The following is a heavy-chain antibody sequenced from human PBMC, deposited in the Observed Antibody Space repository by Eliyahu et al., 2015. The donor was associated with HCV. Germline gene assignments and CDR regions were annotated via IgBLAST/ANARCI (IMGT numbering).Heavy chain of an antibody. CDR2: IWFDGSNK. J-gene: IGHJ4*02. D-gene: IGHD6-19*01. CDR1: GFTFSSYG. V-gene: IGHV3-33*08. CDR3: ARDGGTYSSGWDFDY. Sequence: QVQLVESGGGVVQPGRSLRLSCAASGFTFSSYGIHWVRQAPGKGLEWVAVIWFDGSNKYYADSVKGRFTISRDNSKNTLYLQMNSLRDEDTAVYYCARDGGTYSSGWDFDYWGQGTLVTVSS.